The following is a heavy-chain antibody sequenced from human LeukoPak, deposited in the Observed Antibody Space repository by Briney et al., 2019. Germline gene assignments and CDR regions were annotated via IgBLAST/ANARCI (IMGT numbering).Heavy chain of an antibody. J-gene: IGHJ4*02. CDR1: GGSISSSSYY. V-gene: IGHV4-39*01. CDR2: IDYSGST. CDR3: ARHSRADYGDKRDLTD. Sequence: PSETLSLTCTVSGGSISSSSYYWGWIRQPPGKGLEWFGIIDYSGSTYYNPSLKSRVTISVDKSKNQFYLKLSSVTAADTAVYYCARHSRADYGDKRDLTDWGQGTLVTASS. D-gene: IGHD4-17*01.